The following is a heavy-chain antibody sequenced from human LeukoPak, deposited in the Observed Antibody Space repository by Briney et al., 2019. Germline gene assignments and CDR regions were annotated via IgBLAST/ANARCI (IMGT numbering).Heavy chain of an antibody. J-gene: IGHJ6*02. CDR1: GFTFSSYW. CDR2: IKQDGSEK. Sequence: GGSLRLSCVASGFTFSSYWMSWVRQAPGKGLEWVANIKQDGSEKYYVDSVKGRFTISRDNAKNSLYLQMNSLRAEDTAVYYCARDLWAPYGMDVWGQGTTVTVSS. V-gene: IGHV3-7*01. D-gene: IGHD1-26*01. CDR3: ARDLWAPYGMDV.